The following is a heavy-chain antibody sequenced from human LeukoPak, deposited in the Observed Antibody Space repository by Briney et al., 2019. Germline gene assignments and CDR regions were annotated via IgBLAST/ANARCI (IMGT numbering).Heavy chain of an antibody. D-gene: IGHD3-10*01. CDR2: INPSGGST. Sequence: GASVKVSCKASGYTFTSYYMHWVRQAPGQGLEWMGIINPSGGSTSYAQKFQGRVTMTRDTSTSTVYMELSSLRSEDTAVYYCAREEEVPVYYYYGMDVWGQGTTVTVSS. CDR3: AREEEVPVYYYYGMDV. V-gene: IGHV1-46*01. J-gene: IGHJ6*02. CDR1: GYTFTSYY.